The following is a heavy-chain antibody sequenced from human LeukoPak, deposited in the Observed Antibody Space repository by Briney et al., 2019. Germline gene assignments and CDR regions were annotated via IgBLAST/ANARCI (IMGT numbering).Heavy chain of an antibody. J-gene: IGHJ4*02. V-gene: IGHV4-39*01. Sequence: SDTLSLTCTVSGDSISSSTYYWGWIRQPPGKGLEWIGSIYYSGATYYNPSLKSRVTISIDTSKNQFSLRLSSVTAADTAVYYCASPGSGSYYYFDYWGQGTLVTVSS. D-gene: IGHD1-26*01. CDR2: IYYSGAT. CDR1: GDSISSSTYY. CDR3: ASPGSGSYYYFDY.